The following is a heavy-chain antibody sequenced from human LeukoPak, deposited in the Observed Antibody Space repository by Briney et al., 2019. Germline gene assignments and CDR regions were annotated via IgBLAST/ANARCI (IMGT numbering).Heavy chain of an antibody. D-gene: IGHD5-18*01. CDR1: GFTFSSYA. Sequence: PGGSLRLSCAASGFTFSSYAMSWVRQAPGKRLEWVSAISGSGGSTYYADSVKGRFTISRDNSKNTLYLQMNSLRAEDTAVYYCAKVWVQLWPNQYYFDSWGQGTLVTVSS. CDR2: ISGSGGST. V-gene: IGHV3-23*01. CDR3: AKVWVQLWPNQYYFDS. J-gene: IGHJ4*02.